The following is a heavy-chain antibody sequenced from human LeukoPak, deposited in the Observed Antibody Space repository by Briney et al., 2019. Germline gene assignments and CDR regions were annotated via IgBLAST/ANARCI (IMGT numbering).Heavy chain of an antibody. J-gene: IGHJ5*01. CDR3: ARDRAVTQVWVEFDS. Sequence: GGSLRLSCAASGFTFSDYSMEWVRQAPGKGLEWVSLIRDSGETFYADSVKGRFTISRDNSKNTVYLQMNRLRVEDTAVYFCARDRAVTQVWVEFDSWGQGTLVTVSS. V-gene: IGHV3-66*03. D-gene: IGHD3-16*01. CDR2: IRDSGET. CDR1: GFTFSDYS.